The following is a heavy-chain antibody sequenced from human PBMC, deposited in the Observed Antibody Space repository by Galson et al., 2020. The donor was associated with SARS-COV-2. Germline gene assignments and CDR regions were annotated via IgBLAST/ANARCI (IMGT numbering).Heavy chain of an antibody. D-gene: IGHD2-15*01. CDR1: GFTFSSYG. Sequence: GGSLRLSCAASGFTFSSYGMHWVRQAPGKGLEWVAVISYDGSNKYYADSVKGRFTISRDNSKNTLYLQMNSLRAEDTAVYYCAKDAPTPGYCSGGSCSRGPFDYWGQGTLVTVSS. CDR3: AKDAPTPGYCSGGSCSRGPFDY. CDR2: ISYDGSNK. J-gene: IGHJ4*02. V-gene: IGHV3-30*18.